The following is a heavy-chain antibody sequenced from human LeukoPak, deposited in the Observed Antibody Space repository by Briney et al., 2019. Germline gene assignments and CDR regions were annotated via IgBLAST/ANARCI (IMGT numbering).Heavy chain of an antibody. CDR3: AKCGWVLQPSDAFDI. V-gene: IGHV3-7*01. J-gene: IGHJ3*02. Sequence: GGSLRLSCAASGFTFSTYWMSWVRQAPGKGLEWVANIKQDGSEKYYVDSVKGRFTISRDNAKNSLYLQMNSLRAEDTAVYYCAKCGWVLQPSDAFDIWGQGTMVTVSS. CDR2: IKQDGSEK. CDR1: GFTFSTYW. D-gene: IGHD4/OR15-4a*01.